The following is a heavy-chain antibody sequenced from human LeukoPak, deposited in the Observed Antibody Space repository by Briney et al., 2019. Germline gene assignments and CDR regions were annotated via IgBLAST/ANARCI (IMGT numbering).Heavy chain of an antibody. CDR1: GGSVSSGSYY. D-gene: IGHD6-13*01. Sequence: SETLSLTCTVSGGSVSSGSYYGSWIRQPPGKGLEWIGYIYYSGSTNYNPSLKSRVTISVDTSKNQFSLKLSSVTAADTAVYYCARGGSSWYYYYYGMDVWGKGTTVTVSS. CDR2: IYYSGST. CDR3: ARGGSSWYYYYYGMDV. V-gene: IGHV4-61*01. J-gene: IGHJ6*04.